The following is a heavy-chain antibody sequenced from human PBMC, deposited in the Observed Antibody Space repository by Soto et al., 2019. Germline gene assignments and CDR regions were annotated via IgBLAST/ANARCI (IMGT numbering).Heavy chain of an antibody. CDR1: GFSLSNARMG. CDR2: IFSNDEK. Sequence: SGPTLVNPTETLTLTCTVSGFSLSNARMGVSWIRQPPGKALEWLAHIFSNDEKSYSTSLKSRLTISKDTSKSQVVLTMTNMDPVDTATYYCARFGRLRPYYYGMDVWGQGTTVTVSS. V-gene: IGHV2-26*01. J-gene: IGHJ6*02. D-gene: IGHD5-12*01. CDR3: ARFGRLRPYYYGMDV.